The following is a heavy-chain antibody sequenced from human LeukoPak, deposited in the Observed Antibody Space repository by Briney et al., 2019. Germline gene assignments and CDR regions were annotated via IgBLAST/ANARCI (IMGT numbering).Heavy chain of an antibody. CDR2: ISYDGSKN. V-gene: IGHV3-30*03. J-gene: IGHJ4*02. CDR1: GFTFSNYG. Sequence: GGSLRLSCAASGFTFSNYGIHWVRQAPGKGLEWVAVISYDGSKNYFADSVKGRFTIYRDNSKNTLYLQMNSLRAEDTAVYYCARVATILAMWYYFDYWGQGTLVTVSS. D-gene: IGHD5-12*01. CDR3: ARVATILAMWYYFDY.